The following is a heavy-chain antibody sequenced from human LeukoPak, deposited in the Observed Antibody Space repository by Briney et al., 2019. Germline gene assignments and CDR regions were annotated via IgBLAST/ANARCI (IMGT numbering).Heavy chain of an antibody. CDR3: AKDIAAAGKRARAAFDI. V-gene: IGHV3-9*01. CDR1: GFTFDDYA. Sequence: GRSLRLSCAASGFTFDDYAMHWVRQAPGKGLEWVSGISWNSGSIDYADSVKGRFTISRDNAKNSLYLQMNSLRAEDTALYYCAKDIAAAGKRARAAFDIWGQGTMVTVSS. D-gene: IGHD6-13*01. J-gene: IGHJ3*02. CDR2: ISWNSGSI.